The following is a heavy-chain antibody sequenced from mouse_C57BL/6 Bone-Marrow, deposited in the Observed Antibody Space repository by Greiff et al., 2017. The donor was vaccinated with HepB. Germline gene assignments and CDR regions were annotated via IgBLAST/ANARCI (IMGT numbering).Heavy chain of an antibody. CDR1: GYTFTSYW. CDR2: IYPGNSDT. Sequence: VQLKESGTVLARPGASVKMSCKTSGYTFTSYWMHWVKQRPGQGLEWIGAIYPGNSDTSYNQKFKGQAKLTAVTSASTAYMELSSLTNEDSAVYYCTLITTVVFDYWGQGTTLTVSS. CDR3: TLITTVVFDY. V-gene: IGHV1-5*01. J-gene: IGHJ2*01. D-gene: IGHD1-1*01.